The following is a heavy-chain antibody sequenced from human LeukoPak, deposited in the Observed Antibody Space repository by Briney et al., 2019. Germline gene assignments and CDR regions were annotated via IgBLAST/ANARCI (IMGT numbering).Heavy chain of an antibody. CDR3: ARGRGGQWLVRRGNWFDP. Sequence: PSQTLSLTCTVSGGSISSGSYYWSWIRQPAGKGLEWIGRIYTSGSTNYNPSLKSRVTISVDTSKNQFSLKLSSVTAADTAVYYCARGRGGQWLVRRGNWFDPWGQGTLVTVSS. J-gene: IGHJ5*02. CDR1: GGSISSGSYY. CDR2: IYTSGST. V-gene: IGHV4-61*02. D-gene: IGHD6-19*01.